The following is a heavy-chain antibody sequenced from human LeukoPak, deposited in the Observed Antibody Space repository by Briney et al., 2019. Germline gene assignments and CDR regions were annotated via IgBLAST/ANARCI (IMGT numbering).Heavy chain of an antibody. CDR1: GGSINTYY. CDR2: VRDNGES. J-gene: IGHJ3*02. D-gene: IGHD5-18*01. V-gene: IGHV4-59*08. Sequence: MASETLSLTCTVSGGSINTYYWSWIWQPPGRGLEWIAYVRDNGESNYNPSLKSRVAISLDTANNQISPRLNFVTAADTAIYYCARQPANTAAFDIWGLGTMVTVSS. CDR3: ARQPANTAAFDI.